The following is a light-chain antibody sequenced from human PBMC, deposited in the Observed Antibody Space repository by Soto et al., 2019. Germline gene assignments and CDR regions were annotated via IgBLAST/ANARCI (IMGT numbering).Light chain of an antibody. Sequence: DIQMTQSPSSLSAVVGDRVTITCRASRGIGDRLAWFQQKPGKAPQFLIQAASNLQSGVPSRFSGSGSRTEFILSINSLQPDDFATYYCQQYNSYSPWTFGQGTKVAIK. J-gene: IGKJ1*01. CDR3: QQYNSYSPWT. CDR2: AAS. V-gene: IGKV1D-16*01. CDR1: RGIGDR.